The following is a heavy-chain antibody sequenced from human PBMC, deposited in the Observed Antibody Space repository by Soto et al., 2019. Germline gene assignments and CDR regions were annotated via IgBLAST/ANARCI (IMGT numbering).Heavy chain of an antibody. CDR2: INAGNGNT. CDR1: GYTFTSYA. V-gene: IGHV1-3*01. CDR3: ARDGVGIAARPWDY. Sequence: QVQLVQSGAEVKKPGASVKVSCKASGYTFTSYAMHWVRQAPGQRLEWMGWINAGNGNTKYSQKFQGIVTITRDTSASTAYMELSSLRSEDTAVYYCARDGVGIAARPWDYWGQGTLVTVSS. D-gene: IGHD6-6*01. J-gene: IGHJ4*02.